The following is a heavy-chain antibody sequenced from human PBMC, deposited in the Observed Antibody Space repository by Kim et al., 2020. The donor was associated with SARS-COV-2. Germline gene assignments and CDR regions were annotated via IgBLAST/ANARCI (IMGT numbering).Heavy chain of an antibody. Sequence: SETLSLTCTVSGGSISSSSYYWGWIRQPPGKGLEWIGSIYYSGSTYYNPSLKSRVTISVDTSKNQFSLKLSSVTAADTAVYYCARDLRSYDFWSGYYTVFDYWGQGTLVTVSS. J-gene: IGHJ4*02. CDR1: GGSISSSSYY. CDR3: ARDLRSYDFWSGYYTVFDY. V-gene: IGHV4-39*07. CDR2: IYYSGST. D-gene: IGHD3-3*01.